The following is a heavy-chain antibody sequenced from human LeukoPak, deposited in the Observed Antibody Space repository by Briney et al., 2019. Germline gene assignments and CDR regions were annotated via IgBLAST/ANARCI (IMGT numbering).Heavy chain of an antibody. V-gene: IGHV1-69*13. J-gene: IGHJ6*03. CDR2: IIPIFGTA. D-gene: IGHD3-3*01. CDR1: GGTFSSYA. CDR3: ARAPYDFWSGYNHYYYMDV. Sequence: GASVKVSCKASGGTFSSYAISWVRQAPGQGLEWMGGIIPIFGTANYAQKFQGRVTITADESTSTAYMELSSLRSEDTAVYYCARAPYDFWSGYNHYYYMDVWGKGTTVTVSS.